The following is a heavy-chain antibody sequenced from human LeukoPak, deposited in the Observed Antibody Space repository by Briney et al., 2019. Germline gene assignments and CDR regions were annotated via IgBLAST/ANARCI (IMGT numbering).Heavy chain of an antibody. Sequence: GGSLRLSCAASGFTFSSYAMHWVRQAPGKGLEYVSAISSNGDATYYANSVEGRFTISRDNSKNTLYLQMGSLRVEYMAVYYRARGGGYRGYGQDYWGQGTLVTVSS. CDR2: ISSNGDAT. V-gene: IGHV3-64*01. J-gene: IGHJ4*02. CDR1: GFTFSSYA. D-gene: IGHD5-12*01. CDR3: ARGGGYRGYGQDY.